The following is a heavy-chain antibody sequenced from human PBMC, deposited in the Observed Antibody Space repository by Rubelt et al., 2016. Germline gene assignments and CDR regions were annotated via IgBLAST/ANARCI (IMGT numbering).Heavy chain of an antibody. Sequence: QVQLQESGPGLVKPSETLSLTCTVSGGSISSYYWSWIRQPAGKGLEWIGRIYTSGSTNYNPSLKSRVTMSVDTAKNQFSLKLSSVSAADTAVYYCAREGRGYSYGHWDYWGQGTLVTVSS. J-gene: IGHJ4*02. CDR2: IYTSGST. CDR1: GGSISSYY. V-gene: IGHV4-4*07. D-gene: IGHD5-18*01. CDR3: AREGRGYSYGHWDY.